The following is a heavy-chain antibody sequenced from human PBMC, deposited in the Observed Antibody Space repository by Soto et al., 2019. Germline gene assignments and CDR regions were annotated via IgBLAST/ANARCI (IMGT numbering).Heavy chain of an antibody. CDR2: IFPCGYDT. J-gene: IGHJ4*02. Sequence: GESLKISCQGSGYNFGAYWIGWVRQMHGKGLEWMGIIFPCGYDTRYRPSFQGQVTISVDTSNNTAYLQWNRLTASATPMYLGARGGIIGPALECWGQGTQVTVSS. D-gene: IGHD2-21*01. CDR1: GYNFGAYW. V-gene: IGHV5-51*01. CDR3: ARGGIIGPALEC.